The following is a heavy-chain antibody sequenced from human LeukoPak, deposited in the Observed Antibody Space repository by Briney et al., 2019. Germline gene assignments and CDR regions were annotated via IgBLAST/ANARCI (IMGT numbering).Heavy chain of an antibody. CDR3: ARRGSSAGYFDY. D-gene: IGHD3-16*01. CDR2: ISSSGTT. CDR1: GGSISSYY. V-gene: IGHV4-4*07. J-gene: IGHJ4*02. Sequence: SETLSLTCTVSGGSISSYYWSWIRQPAGKGLEWIGRISSSGTTNYNSSLKSRVTMSVDTSKNQFSLKLSSVTAADTAVYYCARRGSSAGYFDYWGQGTLVTVSS.